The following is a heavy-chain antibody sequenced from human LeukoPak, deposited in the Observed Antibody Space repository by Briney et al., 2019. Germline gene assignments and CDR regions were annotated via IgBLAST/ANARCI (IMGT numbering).Heavy chain of an antibody. Sequence: SETLSLTCAVSGASISSGYWWSWVRQPPGKGLEWIGEIYHSGSTNHNPSLKSRVTVSVDKSKSQFSLNLSSVTAADTAVYYCARDDTGVIRGIRFHYWGQGTLVTVSS. CDR1: GASISSGYW. CDR3: ARDDTGVIRGIRFHY. J-gene: IGHJ4*02. CDR2: IYHSGST. V-gene: IGHV4-4*02. D-gene: IGHD3-10*01.